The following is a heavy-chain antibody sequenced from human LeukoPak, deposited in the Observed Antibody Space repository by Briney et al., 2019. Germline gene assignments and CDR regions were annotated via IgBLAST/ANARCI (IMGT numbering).Heavy chain of an antibody. CDR1: GFTFSTYA. Sequence: PGGSLRLSCAASGFTFSTYAMNWVRQAPGKGLEWVSSFGTRSTSIYYAHSVTGRFIISRDNAQNSLYLHMHSLRVEDTAVYYCARDPYVSNFDYWGQGTLVTVSS. CDR3: ARDPYVSNFDY. V-gene: IGHV3-21*04. CDR2: FGTRSTSI. J-gene: IGHJ4*02. D-gene: IGHD3-10*02.